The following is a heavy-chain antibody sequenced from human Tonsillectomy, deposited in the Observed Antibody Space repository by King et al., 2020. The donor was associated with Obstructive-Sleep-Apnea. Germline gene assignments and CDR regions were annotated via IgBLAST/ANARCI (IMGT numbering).Heavy chain of an antibody. CDR3: ARSPMVRYATKIKDYYGLDV. CDR2: INPKSGDT. Sequence: QLVQSGAEVKKPGASVKVSCKASAYTFTDYYMHWVRQAPGQGLEWMGWINPKSGDTNYAQKFQGRVTMTRDTSMSTAYMELSRLRSDDTAVYFCARSPMVRYATKIKDYYGLDVWGQGTTVTVSS. J-gene: IGHJ6*02. D-gene: IGHD3-10*01. V-gene: IGHV1-2*02. CDR1: AYTFTDYY.